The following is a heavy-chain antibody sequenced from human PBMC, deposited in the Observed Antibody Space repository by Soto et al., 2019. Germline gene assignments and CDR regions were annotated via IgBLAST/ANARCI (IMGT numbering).Heavy chain of an antibody. J-gene: IGHJ4*02. D-gene: IGHD3-3*01. CDR1: LFTFSNYV. V-gene: IGHV3-21*01. CDR3: ARDLGGYYDFWSGYYLDY. Sequence: RRLSCVDSLFTFSNYVMSWVRQAPGKGLEWVSSISSSSSYIYYADSVKGRFTISRDNAKNSLYLQMNSLRAEDTAVYYCARDLGGYYDFWSGYYLDYWGQGTLVTVSS. CDR2: ISSSSSYI.